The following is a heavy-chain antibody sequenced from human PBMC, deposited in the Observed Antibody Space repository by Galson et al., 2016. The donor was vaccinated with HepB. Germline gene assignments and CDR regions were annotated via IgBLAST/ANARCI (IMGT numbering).Heavy chain of an antibody. J-gene: IGHJ4*02. Sequence: PALVKPTQTLTLTCTFSGFSLSTSAVGVGWIRQPPGKALEWLALIYWNDNKIYRPSLQTRLTISKDTSKNQVVLTMTNVDPVDTAIYYCIQYNYDSRCFDYWGQGTLVTVSS. CDR1: GFSLSTSAVG. V-gene: IGHV2-5*01. D-gene: IGHD3-16*01. CDR3: IQYNYDSRCFDY. CDR2: IYWNDNK.